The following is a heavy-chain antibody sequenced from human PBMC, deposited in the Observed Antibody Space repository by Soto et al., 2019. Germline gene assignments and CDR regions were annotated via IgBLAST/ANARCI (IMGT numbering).Heavy chain of an antibody. J-gene: IGHJ4*02. CDR1: GYTFTSYD. V-gene: IGHV1-8*01. CDR3: ARGKVVAATPYDY. Sequence: ASGKVSCKASGYTFTSYDINGVRQATGQGLEWMGWMNPNSGNTGYAQKFQGRVTMTRNTSITTAYMELSSLRSEDTAVYYCARGKVVAATPYDYWGQGTLVTVSS. CDR2: MNPNSGNT. D-gene: IGHD2-15*01.